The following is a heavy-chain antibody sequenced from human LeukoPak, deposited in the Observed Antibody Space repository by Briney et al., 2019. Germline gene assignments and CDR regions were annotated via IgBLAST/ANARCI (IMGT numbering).Heavy chain of an antibody. V-gene: IGHV3-23*01. Sequence: GGSLRLSCAASGFIFSSYAMSWVRQAPGKGLEWVSAIRGSGGSTYYADSVKGRLTISRDNSKNTLYLQMNSLRVEDTAVYYCARSPDGFDYWGQGTLVTVSS. CDR2: IRGSGGST. CDR3: ARSPDGFDY. CDR1: GFIFSSYA. J-gene: IGHJ4*02.